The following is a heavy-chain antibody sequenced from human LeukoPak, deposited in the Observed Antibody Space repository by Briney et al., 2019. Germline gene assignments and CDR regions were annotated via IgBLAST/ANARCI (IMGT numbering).Heavy chain of an antibody. CDR2: IYYSGST. Sequence: SETLSLTCTVSGGSISSYYWSWIRQPPGKGLEWIGYIYYSGSTNYNPSLKSRVTISVDTSKNQFSLKLSSVTAADTAVYYCARDQAPIHGMDGGGQGTTVTVSS. CDR1: GGSISSYY. J-gene: IGHJ6*02. V-gene: IGHV4-59*01. CDR3: ARDQAPIHGMDG.